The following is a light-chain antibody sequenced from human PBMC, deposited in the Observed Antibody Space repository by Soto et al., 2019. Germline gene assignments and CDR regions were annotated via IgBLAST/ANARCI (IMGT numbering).Light chain of an antibody. Sequence: EIVLTQSPGTLSLSPGERATLSCRTSQSVRNNYLAWYQQKPGQAPRLLIYGASSRASGIPDRFSGGGSGTDFTLTISRLEPEYFAVYYCQQYGSSPLTFGGGTKVEIK. CDR2: GAS. J-gene: IGKJ4*01. CDR1: QSVRNNY. V-gene: IGKV3-20*01. CDR3: QQYGSSPLT.